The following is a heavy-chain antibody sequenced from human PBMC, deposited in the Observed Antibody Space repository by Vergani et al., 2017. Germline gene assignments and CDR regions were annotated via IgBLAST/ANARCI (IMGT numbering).Heavy chain of an antibody. Sequence: QVQLVQSGAEVKTPGASVKVSCKASGYTFTSYGISWVRQAPGQGLEWMGWISAYNGNTNYAQKLQGRVTMTTDTSTSTAYMELRSLRADDTAVYYCARDGGWYNWNDDPGWFDPWGQGTLVTVSS. J-gene: IGHJ5*02. CDR1: GYTFTSYG. V-gene: IGHV1-18*04. D-gene: IGHD1-1*01. CDR3: ARDGGWYNWNDDPGWFDP. CDR2: ISAYNGNT.